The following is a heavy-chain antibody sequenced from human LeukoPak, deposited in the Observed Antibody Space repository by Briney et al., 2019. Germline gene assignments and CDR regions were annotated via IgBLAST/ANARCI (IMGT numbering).Heavy chain of an antibody. CDR1: GGTFSSYA. CDR3: ARDWNYYDSSGDP. CDR2: IIPILGIA. J-gene: IGHJ5*02. D-gene: IGHD3-22*01. Sequence: SVKVSCKASGGTFSSYAISWVRQAPGQGLEWMGRIIPILGIANYAQKFQGRVTISADKSTGTAYMELSSLRSEDTAVYYCARDWNYYDSSGDPRGQGTLVTVSS. V-gene: IGHV1-69*04.